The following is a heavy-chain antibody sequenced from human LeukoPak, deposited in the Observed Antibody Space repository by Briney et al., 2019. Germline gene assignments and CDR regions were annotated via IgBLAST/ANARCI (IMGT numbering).Heavy chain of an antibody. Sequence: GGSLRLSCAASGLTFSYYAMSWVRQAPGKGLDGVSAISGSGGSTYYADSVKGRFTISRDNSKNTLYLQMNSLRAEDTAVYYCAKDHTVSITYYFDYWGQGTLVTVSS. V-gene: IGHV3-23*01. CDR3: AKDHTVSITYYFDY. CDR2: ISGSGGST. CDR1: GLTFSYYA. J-gene: IGHJ4*02. D-gene: IGHD1-20*01.